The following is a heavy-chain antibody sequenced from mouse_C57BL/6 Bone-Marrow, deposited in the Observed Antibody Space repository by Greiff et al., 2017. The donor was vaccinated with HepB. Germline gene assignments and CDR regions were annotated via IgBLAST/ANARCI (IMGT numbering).Heavy chain of an antibody. CDR2: ISDGGSYT. D-gene: IGHD1-1*02. CDR1: GFTFSSYA. J-gene: IGHJ4*01. Sequence: EVHLVESGGGLVKPGGSLKLSCAASGFTFSSYAMSWVRQTPEKRLEWVATISDGGSYTYYPDNVKGRFTISRDNAKNNLYLQMSHLKSEDTAMYYCARDGDPVGYAMDYWGQGTSVTVSS. CDR3: ARDGDPVGYAMDY. V-gene: IGHV5-4*01.